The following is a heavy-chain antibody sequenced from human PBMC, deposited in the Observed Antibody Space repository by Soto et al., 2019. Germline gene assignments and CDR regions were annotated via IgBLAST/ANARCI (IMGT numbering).Heavy chain of an antibody. CDR1: GFTFSSYA. J-gene: IGHJ4*02. D-gene: IGHD6-19*01. V-gene: IGHV3-23*01. Sequence: EVQLLESGGGWVQPGGSLRLSCAASGFTFSSYAMSWVRQAPGKGLEWVSVISGSGDSTYYADSVKGRFTISRDNSKNTLYLQMNSLRAEDTAVYYCAKRTSGWYFDYWGQGTLVTVSS. CDR2: ISGSGDST. CDR3: AKRTSGWYFDY.